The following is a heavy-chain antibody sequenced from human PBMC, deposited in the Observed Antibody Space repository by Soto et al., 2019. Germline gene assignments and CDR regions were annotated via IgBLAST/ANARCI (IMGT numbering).Heavy chain of an antibody. Sequence: PSETLSLTCTVSGGSINPFYWSWVRQPAGKGLEWIGRIFSSESTSFNPSLESRVAMSVDTSKNHFSLNLSSVTAADMAVYYCAREGSYSAYNFAHGIQLWSFGFWVQGALVTVSS. CDR3: AREGSYSAYNFAHGIQLWSFGF. V-gene: IGHV4-4*07. J-gene: IGHJ4*02. D-gene: IGHD5-12*01. CDR1: GGSINPFY. CDR2: IFSSEST.